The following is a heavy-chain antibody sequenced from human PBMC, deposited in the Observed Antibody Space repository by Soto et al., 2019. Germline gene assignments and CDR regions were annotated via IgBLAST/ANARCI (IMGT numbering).Heavy chain of an antibody. V-gene: IGHV4-34*01. D-gene: IGHD6-6*01. CDR3: ARTSRFDC. J-gene: IGHJ4*02. Sequence: QVQLQQWGAGLLKPSEPLSLTCAVYCGSFSSYYWSWIRQPPGKGLEWIGEINHSGSTNYNPSLKSRVTMSVDTSKNQFSLKLSSVTAADTAVYYCARTSRFDCWGQGTLVTVSS. CDR1: CGSFSSYY. CDR2: INHSGST.